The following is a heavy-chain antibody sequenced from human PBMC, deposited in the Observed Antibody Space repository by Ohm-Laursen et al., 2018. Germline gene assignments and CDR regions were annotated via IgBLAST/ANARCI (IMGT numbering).Heavy chain of an antibody. CDR1: GYTFDSFG. D-gene: IGHD3-3*01. CDR3: ARDFEWATDV. J-gene: IGHJ6*02. Sequence: ASVKVSCKASGYTFDSFGITWVRQAPGQGLEWMGWISPYSGQTKYALKLQGRVTMTTDTSTSTAYMDVRGLRSDDTAVYYCARDFEWATDVWGQGTLVTVSS. V-gene: IGHV1-18*01. CDR2: ISPYSGQT.